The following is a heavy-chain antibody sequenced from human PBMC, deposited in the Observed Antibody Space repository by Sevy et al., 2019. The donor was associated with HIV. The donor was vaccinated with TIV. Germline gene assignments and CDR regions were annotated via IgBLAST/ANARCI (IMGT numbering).Heavy chain of an antibody. CDR2: IYYSGST. CDR3: ARGVGSYDPYYYYYGMDV. CDR1: GGSISSGDYY. V-gene: IGHV4-30-4*01. J-gene: IGHJ6*02. D-gene: IGHD3-16*01. Sequence: QSQTLSLTCTVSGGSISSGDYYWSWIRQPPGKGLEWIGYIYYSGSTYYNPSLKSRVTISVDTSKNQFSLKLSSVTAADTAVYYCARGVGSYDPYYYYYGMDVWGQGTTVTVSS.